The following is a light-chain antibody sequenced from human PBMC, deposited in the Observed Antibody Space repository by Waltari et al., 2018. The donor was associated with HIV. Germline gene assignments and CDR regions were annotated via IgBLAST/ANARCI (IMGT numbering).Light chain of an antibody. J-gene: IGKJ4*02. CDR3: LPTYSAPPT. Sequence: IQTTLSPSSRSASAGDRATTICRASHNIGNTLIWYQQKPGGGPKRLIYSASGLDNGVPSRFSISRSETDYTLAISSQQPEDIATYRCLPTYSAPPTFSEGTKVKMK. CDR1: HNIGNT. CDR2: SAS. V-gene: IGKV1-39*01.